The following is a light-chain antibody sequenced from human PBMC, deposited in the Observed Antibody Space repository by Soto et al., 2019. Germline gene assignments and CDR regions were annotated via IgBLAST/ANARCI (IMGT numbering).Light chain of an antibody. V-gene: IGLV3-21*04. CDR2: YDD. CDR1: NIGTKN. Sequence: SYELTQPPSVSVAPGETARSPCGGNNIGTKNVHWYQQKPGQAPVLVFYYDDDRPSEIPERFSGSNSGNAATLTISRVEAGDEADYYCQVWAHVTDRVVFGGGTQLTVL. J-gene: IGLJ2*01. CDR3: QVWAHVTDRVV.